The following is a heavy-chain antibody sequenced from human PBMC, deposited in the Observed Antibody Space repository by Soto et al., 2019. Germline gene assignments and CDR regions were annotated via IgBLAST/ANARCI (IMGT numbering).Heavy chain of an antibody. CDR3: ARDTPDDGWYSSGCKLTHAFDI. Sequence: GASVKVSCKASGYTFTSYGISWVRQAPGQGLEWMGWISAYNGNTNYAQKLQGRVTMTTDTSTSTAYMELRSLRSDDTAVYYCARDTPDDGWYSSGCKLTHAFDIWGQGTMVTVSS. D-gene: IGHD6-19*01. CDR1: GYTFTSYG. CDR2: ISAYNGNT. J-gene: IGHJ3*02. V-gene: IGHV1-18*01.